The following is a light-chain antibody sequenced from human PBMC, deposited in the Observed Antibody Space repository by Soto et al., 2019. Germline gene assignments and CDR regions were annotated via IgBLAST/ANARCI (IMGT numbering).Light chain of an antibody. J-gene: IGKJ5*01. CDR2: GAS. CDR3: QQYNNWPPIT. Sequence: IGMTQSPVTLSLSPGERATLSCRSIQSVSSSYLAWYQQKPGQAPRLLIYGASSRATGIPDRFSGSGSGTEFTLTISSLQSEDFAVYYCQQYNNWPPITFGQGTRLEI. CDR1: QSVSSSY. V-gene: IGKV3D-15*01.